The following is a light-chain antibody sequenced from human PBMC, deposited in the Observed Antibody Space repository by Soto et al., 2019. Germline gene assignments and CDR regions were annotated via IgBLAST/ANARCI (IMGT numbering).Light chain of an antibody. Sequence: SYELTQPPSVSLSPGQKARIACSGDALPKQYAYWYQQKPGQAPVLVIYKDNERPSGIPERFSGSSSGTTVTLTISGVQAEDEADYYCQSSDSSGTYVVFGGGTKLTVL. J-gene: IGLJ2*01. CDR2: KDN. CDR3: QSSDSSGTYVV. CDR1: ALPKQY. V-gene: IGLV3-25*02.